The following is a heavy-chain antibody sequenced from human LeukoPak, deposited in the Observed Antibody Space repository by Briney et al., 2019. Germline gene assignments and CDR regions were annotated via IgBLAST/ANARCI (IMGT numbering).Heavy chain of an antibody. CDR1: GYTITTYY. CDR3: ARDAPRYRRSSGYYDY. Sequence: GGSVKVSFKASGYTITTYYIHRGGQDPGQRGEWMGIINPSGGSTSYAQKFQGRVTMTRDTSTSTVYMELSSLRSEDTAVYYCARDAPRYRRSSGYYDYWGQGTLVTVSS. D-gene: IGHD3-22*01. CDR2: INPSGGST. J-gene: IGHJ4*02. V-gene: IGHV1-46*01.